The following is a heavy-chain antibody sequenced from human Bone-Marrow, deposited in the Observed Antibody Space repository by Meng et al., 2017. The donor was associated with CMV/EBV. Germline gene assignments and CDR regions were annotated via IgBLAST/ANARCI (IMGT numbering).Heavy chain of an antibody. V-gene: IGHV2-70D*14. CDR1: GFSLSTSGMR. CDR3: APMEGV. J-gene: IGHJ6*02. CDR2: IDWDDDN. Sequence: SGPTLVKPTQTLTLTCTFSGFSLSTSGMRVSWIRQPPGKALEWLARIDWDDDNFYSTSLKIRLTISKDTSKNQMVLTMTNMDPVDTAAYYCAPMEGVWGQGTTVTGSS.